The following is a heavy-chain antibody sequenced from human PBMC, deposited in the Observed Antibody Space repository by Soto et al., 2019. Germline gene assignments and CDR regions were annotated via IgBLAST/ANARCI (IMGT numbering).Heavy chain of an antibody. D-gene: IGHD6-25*01. V-gene: IGHV1-8*01. CDR2: MNPYTGNT. J-gene: IGHJ4*02. CDR1: GYTFTSCD. CDR3: ARRKERSGPHYFDS. Sequence: AASVKVSCKASGYTFTSCDIHWVRQATGQGLEWVGWMNPYTGNTGYAQKFQGSVTMTRNTSITTAYMELSSLAFEDTAVYYCARRKERSGPHYFDSWGQGALVTVSS.